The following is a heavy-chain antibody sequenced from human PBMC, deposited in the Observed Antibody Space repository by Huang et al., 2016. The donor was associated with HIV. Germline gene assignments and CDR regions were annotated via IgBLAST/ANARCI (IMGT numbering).Heavy chain of an antibody. J-gene: IGHJ6*02. V-gene: IGHV5-51*01. CDR2: IYPCDSDT. CDR3: ARLIGSPSFYYGLDV. CDR1: GYRFRSNW. Sequence: EVQLVQSGAEVKKPGESLKISCKGSGYRFRSNWIGWVREMTGKGLEWSGIIYPCDSDTIYSPAFQGQVTISAYKSINTAYLQWSSLKASDTAMYYCARLIGSPSFYYGLDVWGQGTTVTVSS. D-gene: IGHD3-10*01.